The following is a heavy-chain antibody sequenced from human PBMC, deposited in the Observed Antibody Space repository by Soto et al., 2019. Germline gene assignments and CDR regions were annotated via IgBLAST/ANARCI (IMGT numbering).Heavy chain of an antibody. V-gene: IGHV1-18*01. CDR1: GYTFTSYG. Sequence: QVQLVQSGAEVKKPGASVKVSCKASGYTFTSYGISWVRQAPGQGLEWMGWISAYNGNTNYAQKLQGRVTMTTDTSTSTAYMELRSLSSDDTAVYYCARVAYDFWSGYYQYYCDYWGQGTLVTVSS. CDR2: ISAYNGNT. J-gene: IGHJ4*02. CDR3: ARVAYDFWSGYYQYYCDY. D-gene: IGHD3-3*01.